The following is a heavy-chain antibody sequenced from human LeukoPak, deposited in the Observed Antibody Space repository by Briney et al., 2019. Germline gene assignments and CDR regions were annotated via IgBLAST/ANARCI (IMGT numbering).Heavy chain of an antibody. CDR2: ISAYNGNT. V-gene: IGHV1-18*01. CDR1: GYTFTSYG. J-gene: IGHJ4*02. Sequence: GASVKVSCKASGYTFTSYGISWVRQAPGQGLEWMGWISAYNGNTNYAQKLQGRVTMSTDTSTSTAYMELRSLRSDDTAVYYCARAGYSSSWLPFDYWGQGTLVTVSS. D-gene: IGHD6-13*01. CDR3: ARAGYSSSWLPFDY.